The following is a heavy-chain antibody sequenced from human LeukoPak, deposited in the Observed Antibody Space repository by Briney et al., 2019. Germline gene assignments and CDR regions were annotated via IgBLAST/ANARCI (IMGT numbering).Heavy chain of an antibody. Sequence: PGGSLRLSCAASGFTLSNYEMNWGRQAPGKGLEWVSYISRSGGTIYYADSLKGRFTISRDNAKNSLYLQMNSLRAEDTAVYYCARLLNYYDSSGFDYRGQRTLVTVSS. CDR2: ISRSGGTI. CDR1: GFTLSNYE. CDR3: ARLLNYYDSSGFDY. D-gene: IGHD3-22*01. J-gene: IGHJ4*02. V-gene: IGHV3-48*03.